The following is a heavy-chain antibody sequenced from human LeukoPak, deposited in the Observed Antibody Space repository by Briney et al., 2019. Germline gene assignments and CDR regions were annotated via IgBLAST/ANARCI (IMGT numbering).Heavy chain of an antibody. CDR2: IRYDGSNK. D-gene: IGHD2-21*02. Sequence: GGSLRLSCVASGFTFSSYGMHWVRQAPGRGLEWVAFIRYDGSNKYYADSVKGRFTISRDNSKNTLYLQMNSLRAEDTAVYYCAKDGLALAYCGGDCYSRFAYWGQGTLVTVSS. CDR1: GFTFSSYG. J-gene: IGHJ4*02. CDR3: AKDGLALAYCGGDCYSRFAY. V-gene: IGHV3-30*02.